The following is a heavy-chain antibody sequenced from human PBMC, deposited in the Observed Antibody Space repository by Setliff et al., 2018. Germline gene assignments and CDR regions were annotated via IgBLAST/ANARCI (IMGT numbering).Heavy chain of an antibody. D-gene: IGHD4-17*01. CDR3: ATPTVVTPHYYYGMDV. J-gene: IGHJ6*02. CDR2: IIPILGIA. V-gene: IGHV1-69*10. CDR1: GGTFSSYA. Sequence: SVKVSCKASGGTFSSYAISWVRQAPGQGLEWMGGIIPILGIANYAQKFQGRVTITADESTSTAYMELSSLRSEDTAVYYCATPTVVTPHYYYGMDVWGQGTTVTVS.